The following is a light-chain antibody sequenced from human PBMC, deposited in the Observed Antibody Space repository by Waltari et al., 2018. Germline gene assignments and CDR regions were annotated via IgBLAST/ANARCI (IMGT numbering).Light chain of an antibody. CDR1: QSISSW. Sequence: DIQMTQSPSSLSASVGDTVTIPSRASQSISSWLDWYQQKPGKAPKLLIYKASSLQSGVPSRFSGSGSGTDFTLTISSLRPEDFATYYCLQYSSSPWTFGQGTKVEIK. CDR2: KAS. CDR3: LQYSSSPWT. V-gene: IGKV1-12*01. J-gene: IGKJ1*01.